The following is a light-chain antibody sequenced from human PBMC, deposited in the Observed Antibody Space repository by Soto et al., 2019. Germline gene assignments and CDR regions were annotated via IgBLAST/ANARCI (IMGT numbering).Light chain of an antibody. Sequence: EIVLTQSPGTLSLSPGERATLSCRASQSVSSSYLAWYQQKPGQAPRLLIYAASSRATGIPDRFSGSGSGTDFALTISRLEPEDFALYYCQHYDRAQFTFGPGTKVDIK. CDR2: AAS. J-gene: IGKJ3*01. V-gene: IGKV3-20*01. CDR1: QSVSSSY. CDR3: QHYDRAQFT.